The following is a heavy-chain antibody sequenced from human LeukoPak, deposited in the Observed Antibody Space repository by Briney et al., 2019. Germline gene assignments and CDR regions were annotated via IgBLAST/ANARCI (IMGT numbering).Heavy chain of an antibody. CDR1: GYTFTSYG. CDR3: ARDGYSSGWYGNWFDP. J-gene: IGHJ5*02. CDR2: ISAYNGNT. Sequence: ASVEVSCKASGYTFTSYGISWVRQAPGQGLEWMGWISAYNGNTNYAQKLQGRVTMTTDTSTSTAYMELRSLRSDDTVVYYCARDGYSSGWYGNWFDPWGQGTLVTVSS. D-gene: IGHD6-19*01. V-gene: IGHV1-18*01.